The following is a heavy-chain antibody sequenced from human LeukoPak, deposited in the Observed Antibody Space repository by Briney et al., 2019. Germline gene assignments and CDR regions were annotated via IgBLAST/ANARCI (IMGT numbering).Heavy chain of an antibody. D-gene: IGHD5-18*01. CDR2: VNPKSGYT. Sequence: EASVKASCKASGYNFSTFDIIWLRQTTVEGLEWMGWVNPKSGYTGHAQKFQGRVTLTRNTSISTAYMELSSLRFEDTAVYYCARATAAAKYSYSPINSFDYWGQGTLVTVSS. J-gene: IGHJ4*02. CDR1: GYNFSTFD. V-gene: IGHV1-8*01. CDR3: ARATAAAKYSYSPINSFDY.